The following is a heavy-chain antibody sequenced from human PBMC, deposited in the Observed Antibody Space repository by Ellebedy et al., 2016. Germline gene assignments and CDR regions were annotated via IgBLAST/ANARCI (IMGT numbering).Heavy chain of an antibody. CDR1: GFTFSDYY. D-gene: IGHD3-10*01. Sequence: GESLKISXAASGFTFSDYYMSWIRQAPGKGLEWVSYISSRSSYTNYADSVKGRFTISGDKAKNSLYLQMNSLRAEDTAVYYCARFLNKSESRSSLSPYYYGLDVWGQGTTVTVPS. CDR2: ISSRSSYT. J-gene: IGHJ6*02. V-gene: IGHV3-11*03. CDR3: ARFLNKSESRSSLSPYYYGLDV.